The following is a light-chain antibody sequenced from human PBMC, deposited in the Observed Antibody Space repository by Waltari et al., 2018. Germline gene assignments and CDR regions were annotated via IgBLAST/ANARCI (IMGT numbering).Light chain of an antibody. CDR1: QTVITS. Sequence: EIVLTQSPATLSLSPGERATLSCRASQTVITSLAWYQQKPGQAPRLLISDASNRVPGIPARFSGSGSGTDFTLTISSLEPEDFAVYYCQQRYYWPPWTFGQGTKVELK. CDR3: QQRYYWPPWT. CDR2: DAS. J-gene: IGKJ1*01. V-gene: IGKV3-11*01.